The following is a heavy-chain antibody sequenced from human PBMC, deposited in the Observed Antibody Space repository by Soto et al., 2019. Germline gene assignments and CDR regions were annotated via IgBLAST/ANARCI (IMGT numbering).Heavy chain of an antibody. Sequence: GGSLRLSCAVSGSTSSEYAMHWLRQAPGKGLEWVSGIFLESDRTGYADSVKGRFTTSRDKAKNSLYLQMNSLRPEDTALYYCGKDKKADGIDFWGQGTLVTVSS. J-gene: IGHJ4*02. CDR3: GKDKKADGIDF. V-gene: IGHV3-9*02. CDR1: GSTSSEYA. CDR2: IFLESDRT.